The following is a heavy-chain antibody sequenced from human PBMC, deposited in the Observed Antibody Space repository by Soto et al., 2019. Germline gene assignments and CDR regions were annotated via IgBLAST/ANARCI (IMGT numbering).Heavy chain of an antibody. V-gene: IGHV3-23*01. CDR3: AKDVSWGQSDY. CDR1: GLTFNIYA. D-gene: IGHD3-16*01. Sequence: GGSLRLSCAASGLTFNIYAMSWVRQAPGKGLEWVSAISGSGGGTYYADSVEGRFTISRDNAENTLYLHMNSLRAEDTAVYYCAKDVSWGQSDYWGQGTLVTVSS. J-gene: IGHJ4*02. CDR2: ISGSGGGT.